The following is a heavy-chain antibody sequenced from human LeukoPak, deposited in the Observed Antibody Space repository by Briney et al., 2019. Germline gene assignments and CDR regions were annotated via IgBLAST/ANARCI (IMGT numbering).Heavy chain of an antibody. CDR2: IYYSGST. CDR1: GGSISSSSYY. J-gene: IGHJ5*02. D-gene: IGHD2-15*01. CDR3: ARLGYCSGGSCYYNNWFAP. V-gene: IGHV4-39*01. Sequence: SETLSLTCTVSGGSISSSSYYWGWIRQPPGKGLEWIGSIYYSGSTYYNPSLKSRVTISVDTSKNQFSLKLSSVTAADTAVYYCARLGYCSGGSCYYNNWFAPWGQGTLVTVSS.